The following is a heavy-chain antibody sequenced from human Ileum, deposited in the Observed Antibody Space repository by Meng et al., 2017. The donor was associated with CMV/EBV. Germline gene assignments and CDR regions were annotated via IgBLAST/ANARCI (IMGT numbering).Heavy chain of an antibody. V-gene: IGHV3-23*01. CDR1: GFTFSSYA. CDR3: AKAIKTTVTTAGY. D-gene: IGHD4-17*01. Sequence: GESLKISCAASGFTFSSYAMSWVRQAPGKGLEWVSAISGSGGSTYYADSVKGRFTISRDNSKNTLYLQMNSLRAEDTAVYYCAKAIKTTVTTAGYWGQGTLVTGSS. J-gene: IGHJ4*02. CDR2: ISGSGGST.